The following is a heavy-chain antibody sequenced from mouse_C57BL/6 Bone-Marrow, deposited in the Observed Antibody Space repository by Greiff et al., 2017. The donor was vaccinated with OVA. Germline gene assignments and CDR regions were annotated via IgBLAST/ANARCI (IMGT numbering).Heavy chain of an antibody. V-gene: IGHV5-4*01. D-gene: IGHD4-1*01. J-gene: IGHJ2*01. CDR1: GFTFSSYA. CDR2: ISDGGSYT. CDR3: ARDWEGDY. Sequence: EVHLVESGGGLVKPGGSLKLSCAASGFTFSSYAMSWVRQTPEKRLEWVATISDGGSYTYYPDNVKGRFTISRDNAKNNLYLQMSHLKSEDTAMYYCARDWEGDYWGQGTTLTVSS.